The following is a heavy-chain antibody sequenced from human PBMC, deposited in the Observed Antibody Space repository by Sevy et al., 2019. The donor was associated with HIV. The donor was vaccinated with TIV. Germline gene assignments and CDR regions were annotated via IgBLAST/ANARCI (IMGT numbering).Heavy chain of an antibody. CDR1: GFILSSYA. V-gene: IGHV3-30-3*01. D-gene: IGHD3-3*01. CDR3: AGERISISGVLTRPHYGFTI. J-gene: IGHJ3*02. Sequence: GGSLRLSCAASGFILSSYAMHWVRQAPGKGLEWVAAISFDGTNKQYVDSVKGRFTVSREDSKNRLYLQMNSLRGDDTAVYYCAGERISISGVLTRPHYGFTIWDQGTVVTVSS. CDR2: ISFDGTNK.